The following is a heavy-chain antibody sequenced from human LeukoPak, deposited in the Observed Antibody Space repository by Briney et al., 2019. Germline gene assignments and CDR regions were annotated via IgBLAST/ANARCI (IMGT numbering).Heavy chain of an antibody. CDR3: AKAAGRSYYYYYYYMDV. V-gene: IGHV3-23*01. Sequence: GGSLRLSCAASGFTSSSYAMSWVRQAPGKGLEWVSAISGSGGSTYYADSVKGRFTISRDNSKNTLYLQMNSLRAEDTAVYYCAKAAGRSYYYYYYYMDVWGKGTTVTVSS. CDR2: ISGSGGST. CDR1: GFTSSSYA. J-gene: IGHJ6*03. D-gene: IGHD6-13*01.